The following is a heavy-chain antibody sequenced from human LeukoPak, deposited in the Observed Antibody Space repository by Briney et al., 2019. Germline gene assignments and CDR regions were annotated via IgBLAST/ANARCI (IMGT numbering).Heavy chain of an antibody. V-gene: IGHV3-33*01. J-gene: IGHJ4*02. CDR2: IWYDGVNK. CDR3: ARVAPIYSTSLYYLDS. D-gene: IGHD2-2*01. Sequence: GGSLRLSCAASGFTFSSHVMHWVRQAPGKGLEWVAVIWYDGVNKYYADSVKGRFTISRDNSKNTLYLQMNSLRAEDTAVYYCARVAPIYSTSLYYLDSWGQGTLVTVSS. CDR1: GFTFSSHV.